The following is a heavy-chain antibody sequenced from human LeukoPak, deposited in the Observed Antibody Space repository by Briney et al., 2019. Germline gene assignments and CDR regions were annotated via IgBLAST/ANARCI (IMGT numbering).Heavy chain of an antibody. V-gene: IGHV4-30-4*08. CDR2: IYSSGST. Sequence: SETLSLTCTVSAGSITSGDHYWNWIRQPPGKGLEWIGYIYSSGSTYYNPSLKSRITMSLDTSKGQFSLKLSSVTAADTAVYYCAGSNWKYYFGFWGQGTLVTVSS. CDR1: AGSITSGDHY. CDR3: AGSNWKYYFGF. J-gene: IGHJ4*02. D-gene: IGHD1-1*01.